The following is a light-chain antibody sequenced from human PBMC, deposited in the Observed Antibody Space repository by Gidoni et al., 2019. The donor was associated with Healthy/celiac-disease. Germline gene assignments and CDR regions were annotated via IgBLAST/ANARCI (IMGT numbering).Light chain of an antibody. CDR3: QQYYSTPPYT. V-gene: IGKV4-1*01. CDR1: QSVLYSSNNKNY. J-gene: IGKJ2*01. CDR2: WAS. Sequence: DLVMTQSPDSLAVSLGERATINCKSSQSVLYSSNNKNYLAWYQQKPGQPPKRLIYWASTRESGVPDRFSGSGSGTDFTLTISSLQAEDVAVYYCQQYYSTPPYTFGQGTKLEIK.